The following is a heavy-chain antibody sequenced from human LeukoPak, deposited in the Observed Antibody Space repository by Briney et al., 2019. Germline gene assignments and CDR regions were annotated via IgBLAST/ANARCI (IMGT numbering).Heavy chain of an antibody. J-gene: IGHJ4*02. CDR2: ISDTGANA. Sequence: GGSLRLSCAASGFTFSSYSMSWVRQAPGKGLEWVSVISDTGANAYYADSVKGRFTISRDNSKNTLHLQMNSLRVEDTAVYYCAKQYDFWSGPDYWGQGTLVTVSS. CDR3: AKQYDFWSGPDY. V-gene: IGHV3-23*01. D-gene: IGHD3-3*01. CDR1: GFTFSSYS.